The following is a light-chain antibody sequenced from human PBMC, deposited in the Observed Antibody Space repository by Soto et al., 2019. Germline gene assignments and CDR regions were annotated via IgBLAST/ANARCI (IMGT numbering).Light chain of an antibody. CDR3: QQYNNWPWT. CDR1: QSVSSN. V-gene: IGKV3-15*01. Sequence: EIVMTQSPATLSVSPGERATLSCRARQSVSSNLAWYQQKPGQAPRLLIYGASTRATGIPARFSGSGSGTEFTLTISSLQSEDVAVYYCQQYNNWPWTFGQGTKVDIK. CDR2: GAS. J-gene: IGKJ1*01.